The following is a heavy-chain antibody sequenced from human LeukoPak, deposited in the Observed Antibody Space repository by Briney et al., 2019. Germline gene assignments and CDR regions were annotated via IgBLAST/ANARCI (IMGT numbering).Heavy chain of an antibody. V-gene: IGHV4-59*01. D-gene: IGHD3-22*01. CDR1: GGSISSYY. CDR3: ARAPRLQYYDSSGYLFDY. Sequence: SETLSLTCTVSGGSISSYYWSWIRQPPGKGLEWIGYIYCSGSTNYNPSLKSRVTISVDTSKNQFSLKLSSVTAADTAVYYCARAPRLQYYDSSGYLFDYWGQGTLVTVSS. CDR2: IYCSGST. J-gene: IGHJ4*02.